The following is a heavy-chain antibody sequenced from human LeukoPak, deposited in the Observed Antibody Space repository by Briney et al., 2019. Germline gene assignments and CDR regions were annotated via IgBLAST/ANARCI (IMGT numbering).Heavy chain of an antibody. J-gene: IGHJ5*02. V-gene: IGHV3-23*01. CDR2: IRGDGVTT. Sequence: GGSLRLSCAASGFTFSSHGMNWVRQAPGKGLEWVSGIRGDGVTTYYADSVKGRFTISRDNSKNTLYLQMNSLRVEDTAVYYCARGAINMIVEAGSWFDPWGQGTLVTVSS. CDR1: GFTFSSHG. CDR3: ARGAINMIVEAGSWFDP. D-gene: IGHD3-22*01.